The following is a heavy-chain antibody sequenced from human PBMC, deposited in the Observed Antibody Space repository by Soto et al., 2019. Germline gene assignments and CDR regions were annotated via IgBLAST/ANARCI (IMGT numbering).Heavy chain of an antibody. V-gene: IGHV3-30-3*01. J-gene: IGHJ4*02. CDR2: ISYDGSKK. Sequence: QVQLVESGGGVVQPGRSLRLSCAASGFTFSSYAMHWVRQAPGKGLEWVAVISYDGSKKNYADSVKGRFTISRDNSKHTLYLQMNSLRAEDTAVYYCASHYWGQGTLVTVSS. CDR1: GFTFSSYA. CDR3: ASHY.